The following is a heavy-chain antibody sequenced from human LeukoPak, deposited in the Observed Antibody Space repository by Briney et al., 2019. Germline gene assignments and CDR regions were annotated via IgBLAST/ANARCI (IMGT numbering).Heavy chain of an antibody. CDR2: IHWNGGST. D-gene: IGHD6-13*01. CDR3: ARTHGYSSSWYMVGRYYYYYMDV. V-gene: IGHV3-20*01. CDR1: GFTFDDYG. Sequence: SGGSLRHSCAASGFTFDDYGMSWVRQAPGKGLEWVSGIHWNGGSTGYADSVKGRFTISRDNAKNSLYLQMNSLRAEDTALYHCARTHGYSSSWYMVGRYYYYYMDVWGKGTTVTISS. J-gene: IGHJ6*03.